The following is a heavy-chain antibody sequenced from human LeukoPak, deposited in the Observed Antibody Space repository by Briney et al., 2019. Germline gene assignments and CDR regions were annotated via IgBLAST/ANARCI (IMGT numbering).Heavy chain of an antibody. CDR3: AKIASKIRYSSSWYLDY. V-gene: IGHV3-23*01. Sequence: GGSLRLSCAASGFTFSSYAMSWVRQAPGKGLEWVSAISGSGGSTYYADSVKGRFTISRDNSKNTLYLQMNSLRAEDTAVYYCAKIASKIRYSSSWYLDYWGQGTLVTVSS. CDR2: ISGSGGST. CDR1: GFTFSSYA. J-gene: IGHJ4*02. D-gene: IGHD6-13*01.